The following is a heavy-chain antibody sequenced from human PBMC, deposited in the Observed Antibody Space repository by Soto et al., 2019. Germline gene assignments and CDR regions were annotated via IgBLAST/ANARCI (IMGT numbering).Heavy chain of an antibody. J-gene: IGHJ3*02. D-gene: IGHD2-15*01. CDR3: ARVEEVVVANYYNDATRGAFEI. CDR2: INHSGST. Sequence: SETLSLTCAVYGGSFSGYYWSWIRQPPGKGLEWIGEINHSGSTNYNPSLKSRVTISVDTSKNQFSLKLSSVTAADTAVYYCARVEEVVVANYYNDATRGAFEIWGQGTLVTVSS. V-gene: IGHV4-34*01. CDR1: GGSFSGYY.